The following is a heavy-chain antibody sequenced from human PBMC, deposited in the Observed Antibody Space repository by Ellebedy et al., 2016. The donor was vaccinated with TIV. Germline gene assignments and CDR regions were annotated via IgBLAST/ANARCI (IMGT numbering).Heavy chain of an antibody. J-gene: IGHJ4*02. D-gene: IGHD6-19*01. CDR3: VRVMWPVPGPVDPFDY. CDR2: ITCGGYTT. V-gene: IGHV3-23*01. CDR1: GFTFRTHR. Sequence: PGGPLRLSCAASGFTFRTHRMAWVRQAPGKGLEWLSGITCGGYTTYYADSVKGRFTISRDNSTNTLFLQLSSLRAEDTAVFYCVRVMWPVPGPVDPFDYWGQGTPVTVSS.